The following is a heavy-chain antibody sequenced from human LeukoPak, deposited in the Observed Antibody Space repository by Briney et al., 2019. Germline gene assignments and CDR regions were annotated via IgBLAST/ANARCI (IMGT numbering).Heavy chain of an antibody. V-gene: IGHV4-59*08. Sequence: PSETRSLTCTVSGGSISSYWWSWIRQPPGKGLEWIGYVYYSGSTDYNPSLKGRVTMSVDMSKNQFSLKLNSVTAADTAVYYCARFLYSYHDHWGQGTLVTVSS. CDR3: ARFLYSYHDH. CDR1: GGSISSYW. J-gene: IGHJ4*02. CDR2: VYYSGST. D-gene: IGHD5-18*01.